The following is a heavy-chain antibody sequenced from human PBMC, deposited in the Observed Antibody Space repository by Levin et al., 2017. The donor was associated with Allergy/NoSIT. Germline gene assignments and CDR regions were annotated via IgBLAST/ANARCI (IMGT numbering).Heavy chain of an antibody. CDR2: ISYDEKNK. D-gene: IGHD3-10*01. CDR3: ARDASGSYLDY. Sequence: GGSLRLSCAASRFTFSKYSMHWVRQAPGAGLEWVSIISYDEKNKHYGDSVKGRFTISRDISKNTVYLQMSSLRPEDTAVYYCARDASGSYLDYWGQGTLVTVSS. CDR1: RFTFSKYS. J-gene: IGHJ4*02. V-gene: IGHV3-30*03.